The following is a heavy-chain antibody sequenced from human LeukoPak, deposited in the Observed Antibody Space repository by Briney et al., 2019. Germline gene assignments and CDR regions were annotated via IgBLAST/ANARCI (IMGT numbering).Heavy chain of an antibody. V-gene: IGHV4-59*01. Sequence: SETLSLTCSVSGDSFSNYYWSWIRQPPGKGLEWIGYIYYDGSSNSNPPLKSRVTISIDTSRDQFSLRLSSVTAADTAVYYCARGLGVDYWGQGVQVTVSS. CDR1: GDSFSNYY. CDR2: IYYDGSS. CDR3: ARGLGVDY. D-gene: IGHD3-9*01. J-gene: IGHJ4*02.